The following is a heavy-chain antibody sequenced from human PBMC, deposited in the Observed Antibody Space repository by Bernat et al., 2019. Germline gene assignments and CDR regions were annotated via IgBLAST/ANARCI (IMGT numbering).Heavy chain of an antibody. D-gene: IGHD2-2*02. Sequence: QLHLQESGPGLVKPSETLSLTCTVSGGSISSSAYYWGWIRQPPGKGLEWIGSIYYSGRTYYNPSLKSRVTISVDTSRNRFSLRLNSVTAADTAVYYCVSTSCYTGTDWFDPWGQGTLVTVSS. CDR2: IYYSGRT. J-gene: IGHJ5*02. CDR3: VSTSCYTGTDWFDP. CDR1: GGSISSSAYY. V-gene: IGHV4-39*01.